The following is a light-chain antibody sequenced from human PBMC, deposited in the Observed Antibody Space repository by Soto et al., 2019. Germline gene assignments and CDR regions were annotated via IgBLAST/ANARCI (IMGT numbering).Light chain of an antibody. CDR3: QEYEKLFS. V-gene: IGKV1-9*01. Sequence: IQLTQSPSSLSASVGDTVTITCRASQVIENSLVWHQQKPGKAPKLLIYGASTLQSGVPSRFSGSVSGTDFTLTISSLQPEDIATYYCQEYEKLFSFGPGTKVDIK. J-gene: IGKJ3*01. CDR2: GAS. CDR1: QVIENS.